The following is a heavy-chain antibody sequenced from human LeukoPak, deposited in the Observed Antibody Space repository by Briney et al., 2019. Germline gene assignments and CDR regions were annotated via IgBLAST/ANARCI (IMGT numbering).Heavy chain of an antibody. CDR1: GFIFSSYA. D-gene: IGHD3-16*01. V-gene: IGHV3-64D*06. J-gene: IGHJ4*02. CDR3: VKRRGGVTTYFDY. CDR2: ISSNGGST. Sequence: GGSLRLSCSASGFIFSSYAMHWVRQAPGKGLEYVSAISSNGGSTYYADSVKGRFTISRDNSKNTLYLQMSSLRAEDTAVYYCVKRRGGVTTYFDYWGQGTLVTVSS.